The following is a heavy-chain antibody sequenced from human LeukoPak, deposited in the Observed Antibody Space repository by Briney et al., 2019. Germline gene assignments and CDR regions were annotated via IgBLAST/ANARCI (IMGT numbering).Heavy chain of an antibody. J-gene: IGHJ6*02. CDR3: ARYCSGGTCKLGYYYYGMDV. Sequence: GGSLRLSCAASGFTFSSYWMHWVRQAPGKGLVWVSRINSDGSSTTYADSVKGRFTISRDNAENTLYLQMNSLRAEDTAVYYCARYCSGGTCKLGYYYYGMDVWGQGTTVTVSS. D-gene: IGHD2-15*01. CDR1: GFTFSSYW. CDR2: INSDGSST. V-gene: IGHV3-74*01.